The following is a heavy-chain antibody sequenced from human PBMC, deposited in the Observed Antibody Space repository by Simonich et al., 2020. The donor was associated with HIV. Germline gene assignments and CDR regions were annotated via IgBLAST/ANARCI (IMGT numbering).Heavy chain of an antibody. J-gene: IGHJ5*02. CDR2: IYPSGTT. CDR3: ARHHELGMGWFDP. V-gene: IGHV4-34*01. CDR1: GGSFSSYY. D-gene: IGHD7-27*01. Sequence: QVQLQQWGAGLLKPSETLSLTCAVYGGSFSSYYWSRIRQPPGKGLEWIGEIYPSGTTNYNPSLKSRVTISVDTSKNQCSLKLSSVTAADTAVYYCARHHELGMGWFDPWGQGTLVTVSS.